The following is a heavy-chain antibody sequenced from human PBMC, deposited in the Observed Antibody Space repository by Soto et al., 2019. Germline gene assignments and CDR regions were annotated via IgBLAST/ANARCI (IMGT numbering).Heavy chain of an antibody. CDR3: VKPHNWNSLFSWFDP. J-gene: IGHJ5*02. D-gene: IGHD1-7*01. CDR1: GFTFSSYA. Sequence: GGSLRLSCSASGFTFSSYAMHWVRQAPGKGLEYVSAISSNGGSTYYADSVKGRFTISRDNSKNTLYLQMSSLRAEDTAVYYCVKPHNWNSLFSWFDPWGQGTLVTVSS. CDR2: ISSNGGST. V-gene: IGHV3-64D*06.